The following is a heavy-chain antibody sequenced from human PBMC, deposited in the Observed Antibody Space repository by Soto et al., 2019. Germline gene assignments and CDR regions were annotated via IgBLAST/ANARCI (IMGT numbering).Heavy chain of an antibody. Sequence: TGGSLILSCAASGFTFSSYSMNWVRQAPGKGLEWVSSISSSGSYIYYADSVKGRFTISRDNAKNSLYLQMNSLRAEDTAVYYCARPGVNWNDRTDAFDIWGQGTMVTVSS. CDR1: GFTFSSYS. D-gene: IGHD1-1*01. CDR2: ISSSGSYI. V-gene: IGHV3-21*01. CDR3: ARPGVNWNDRTDAFDI. J-gene: IGHJ3*02.